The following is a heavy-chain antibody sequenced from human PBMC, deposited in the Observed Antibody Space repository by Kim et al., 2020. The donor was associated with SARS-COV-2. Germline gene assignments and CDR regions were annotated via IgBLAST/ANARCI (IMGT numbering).Heavy chain of an antibody. Sequence: SETLSLTCAVYGGSFSGYYWSWIRQPPGKGLEWIGEINHSGSTNYNPSLKSRVTISVDTSKNQFSLKLSSVTAADTAVYYCARVKLSTGTTTFDYWGQGTLVTVSS. V-gene: IGHV4-34*01. CDR1: GGSFSGYY. D-gene: IGHD1-1*01. J-gene: IGHJ4*02. CDR2: INHSGST. CDR3: ARVKLSTGTTTFDY.